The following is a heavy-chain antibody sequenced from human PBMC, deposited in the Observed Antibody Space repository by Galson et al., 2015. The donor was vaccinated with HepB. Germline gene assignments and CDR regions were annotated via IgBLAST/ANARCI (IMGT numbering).Heavy chain of an antibody. D-gene: IGHD5-24*01. CDR3: ARPRRDGYDYDAFDI. J-gene: IGHJ3*02. CDR2: IYPGDSDT. V-gene: IGHV5-51*01. Sequence: QSGAEVKKPGESLKISCKGSGYSFTSYWIGWVRQMPGKGLEWMGIIYPGDSDTRYSPSFQGQVTISADKSISTAYLQWSSLKASDTAMYYCARPRRDGYDYDAFDIWGQGTMVTVSS. CDR1: GYSFTSYW.